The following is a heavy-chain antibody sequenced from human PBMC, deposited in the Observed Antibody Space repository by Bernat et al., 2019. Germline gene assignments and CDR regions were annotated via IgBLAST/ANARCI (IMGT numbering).Heavy chain of an antibody. CDR2: INPSDGNT. CDR1: GYTFTSYY. V-gene: IGHV1-46*01. CDR3: AGGDNGDFPRPFDY. J-gene: IGHJ4*02. D-gene: IGHD3-10*01. Sequence: QVQLVQSGAEVRKPGASVKVSCKASGYTFTSYYLNWVRQAPGQGLEWMGIINPSDGNTNSAQKFRGTVTMTRDRSTSTVYMEMSSLRPDDTAIYYCAGGDNGDFPRPFDYWGQGTLVTVSS.